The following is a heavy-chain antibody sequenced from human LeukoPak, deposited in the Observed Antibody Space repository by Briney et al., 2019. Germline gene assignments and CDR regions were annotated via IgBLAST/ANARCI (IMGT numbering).Heavy chain of an antibody. V-gene: IGHV4-34*01. Sequence: SETLSLTCAVYGGSFSGYYWSWIRQPPGKGLEWIGEINHSGSTNYNPSLKSRVTISVDTSKNQFSLKLSSVTAADTAVYYCARGLGDFWSGYHDCWGQGTLVTVSS. CDR2: INHSGST. D-gene: IGHD3-3*01. CDR3: ARGLGDFWSGYHDC. CDR1: GGSFSGYY. J-gene: IGHJ4*02.